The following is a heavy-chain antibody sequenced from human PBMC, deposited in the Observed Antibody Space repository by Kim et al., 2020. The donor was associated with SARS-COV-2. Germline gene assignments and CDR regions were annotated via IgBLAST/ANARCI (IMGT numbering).Heavy chain of an antibody. CDR1: GGSFSGYY. V-gene: IGHV4-34*01. D-gene: IGHD3-22*01. Sequence: SETLSLTCAVYGGSFSGYYWSWIRQPPGKGLEWIGEINHSGSTNYNPSLKSRVTISVDTSKNQFSLKLSSVTAADTAVYYCARDRRITMIVVPSRFDYWG. CDR3: ARDRRITMIVVPSRFDY. CDR2: INHSGST. J-gene: IGHJ4*01.